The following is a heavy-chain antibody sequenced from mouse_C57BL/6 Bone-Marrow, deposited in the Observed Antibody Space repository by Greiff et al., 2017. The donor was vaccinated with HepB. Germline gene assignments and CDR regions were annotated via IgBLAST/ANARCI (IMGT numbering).Heavy chain of an antibody. Sequence: EVQLVESGGGLVKPGGSLKLSCAASGFTFSDYGMHWVRQAPEKGLEWVAYISSGSSTIYYADTVKGRFTISRDNAKNTLFLQMTSLRSEDTAMYYCAREDYYGKDYAMDYWGQGTSVTVSS. D-gene: IGHD1-1*01. J-gene: IGHJ4*01. V-gene: IGHV5-17*01. CDR3: AREDYYGKDYAMDY. CDR1: GFTFSDYG. CDR2: ISSGSSTI.